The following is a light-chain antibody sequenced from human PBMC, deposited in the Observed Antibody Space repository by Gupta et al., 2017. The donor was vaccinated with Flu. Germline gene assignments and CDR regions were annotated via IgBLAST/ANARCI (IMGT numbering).Light chain of an antibody. V-gene: IGKV1-17*01. CDR1: QGIGKD. CDR3: RQHYYYPLT. CDR2: AAS. Sequence: PSSLSASVGDRVTITCRASQGIGKDLGWYQQKTGKAPKRLIYAASNLQSGVPSRFSGSGSGTEFTLTIISLRPEDFATYYCRQHYYYPLTFGQGTMVDIK. J-gene: IGKJ1*01.